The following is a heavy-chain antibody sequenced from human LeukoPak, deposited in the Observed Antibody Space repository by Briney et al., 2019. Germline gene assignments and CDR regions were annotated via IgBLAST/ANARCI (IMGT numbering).Heavy chain of an antibody. CDR1: GYTFTSYG. V-gene: IGHV1-18*01. D-gene: IGHD3-22*01. CDR3: ARSLLDDGGYYWPDY. J-gene: IGHJ4*02. Sequence: ASVKVSCKASGYTFTSYGISWVRQAPGQGLEWMGWISAYNGNTNYAQKLQGRVTMTTDTSTSTAYMELRSLRSDDTAVYYCARSLLDDGGYYWPDYWGQGTLVTVSS. CDR2: ISAYNGNT.